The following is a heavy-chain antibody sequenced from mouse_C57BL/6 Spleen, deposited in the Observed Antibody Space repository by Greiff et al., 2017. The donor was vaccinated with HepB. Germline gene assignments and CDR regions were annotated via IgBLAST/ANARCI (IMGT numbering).Heavy chain of an antibody. CDR1: GYTFTDYY. Sequence: EVQGVESGPVLVKPGASVKMSCKASGYTFTDYYMNWVKQSHGKSLEWIGVINPYNGGTSYNQKFKGKATLTVDKSSSTAYMELNSLTSEDSAVYYCARGEPMDYWGQGTSVTVSS. CDR3: ARGEPMDY. J-gene: IGHJ4*01. V-gene: IGHV1-19*01. CDR2: INPYNGGT.